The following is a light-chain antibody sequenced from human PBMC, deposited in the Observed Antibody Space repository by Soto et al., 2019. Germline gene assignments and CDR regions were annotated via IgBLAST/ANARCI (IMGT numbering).Light chain of an antibody. V-gene: IGKV3-11*01. Sequence: EIVLTQSPATLSLSPGERATLSCRASQSVGSYLDWFQQRPGQAPRLVIHDASKRATGIPARFSGSGSGTDFSLTISGLEPEDFAVYYCRQRDNWPFTFGPGTTVDIK. CDR3: RQRDNWPFT. J-gene: IGKJ3*01. CDR1: QSVGSY. CDR2: DAS.